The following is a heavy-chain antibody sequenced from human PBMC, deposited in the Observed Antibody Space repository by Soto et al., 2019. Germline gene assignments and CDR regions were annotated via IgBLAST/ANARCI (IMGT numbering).Heavy chain of an antibody. Sequence: SETLSLTCTVSGGSISSYYWSWIRQPPGKGLEWIGYMNHSGSTNYNPSLKSRVTISVDTSKNQFSLKLSSVTAADTAVYYCARGLIVATTSYYMDVWGKGTTVTVSS. CDR2: MNHSGST. CDR3: ARGLIVATTSYYMDV. J-gene: IGHJ6*03. V-gene: IGHV4-59*12. CDR1: GGSISSYY. D-gene: IGHD5-12*01.